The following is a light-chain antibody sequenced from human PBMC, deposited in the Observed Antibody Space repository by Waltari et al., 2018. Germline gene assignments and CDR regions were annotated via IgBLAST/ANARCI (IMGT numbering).Light chain of an antibody. CDR3: QQYYTYPWT. V-gene: IGKV1-5*03. J-gene: IGKJ1*01. CDR1: QNISSW. CDR2: AAS. Sequence: DIQMTQSPSTLSASVGDRVTITCRASQNISSWLAWYQQKPGKAPDLLIYAASTLHSGVPSRFSGGGSGTEFTLTISSLQPDDSATYYCQQYYTYPWTCGQGTKVEIK.